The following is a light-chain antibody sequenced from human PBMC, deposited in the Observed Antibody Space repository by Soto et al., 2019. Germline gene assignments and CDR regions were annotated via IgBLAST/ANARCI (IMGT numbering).Light chain of an antibody. V-gene: IGLV2-23*01. Sequence: QSALTQPASVSGSPGQSITISCTGTSSDVGTYHLVSWYQQHPGKAPKLMIYEGAKRPSGVSNRFSGSKSGSTASLTISGLQPEDEADYYCCSYAGSGSWVFGGGTKLTVL. CDR2: EGA. J-gene: IGLJ3*02. CDR3: CSYAGSGSWV. CDR1: SSDVGTYHL.